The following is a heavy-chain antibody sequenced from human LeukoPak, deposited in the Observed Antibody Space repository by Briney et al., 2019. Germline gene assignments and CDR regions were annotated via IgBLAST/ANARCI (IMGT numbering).Heavy chain of an antibody. V-gene: IGHV1-69*13. CDR1: GGTFSSYA. CDR2: IIPIFGTA. J-gene: IGHJ4*02. Sequence: ASVKVSCKASGGTFSSYAISWVRQAPGQGLEWMGGIIPIFGTANYAQKFQGRVTITADESTSTAYMELSSLRSEDTAVYYCEGITGTNGLFDYWGQGTLVTVSS. D-gene: IGHD1/OR15-1a*01. CDR3: EGITGTNGLFDY.